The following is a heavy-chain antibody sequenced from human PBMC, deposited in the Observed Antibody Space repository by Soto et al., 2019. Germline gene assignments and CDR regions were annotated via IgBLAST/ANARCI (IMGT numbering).Heavy chain of an antibody. Sequence: PSETLSLTCTVSGGTISRHYWSWIPQPPGKGLEWIGYVFYNGSTTYNPSLKTRVTMSVDTAKNHFSLELTSVPAADTAVYYCAREWYGPWGQGILVTVSS. CDR1: GGTISRHY. V-gene: IGHV4-59*11. J-gene: IGHJ5*02. CDR2: VFYNGST. CDR3: AREWYGP.